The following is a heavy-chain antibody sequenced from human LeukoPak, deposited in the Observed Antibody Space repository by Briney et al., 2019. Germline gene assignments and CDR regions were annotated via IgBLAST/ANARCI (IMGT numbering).Heavy chain of an antibody. J-gene: IGHJ4*02. D-gene: IGHD3-3*01. CDR2: IIPIFGTA. CDR1: GGTFSSYA. V-gene: IGHV1-69*05. CDR3: ARVGFWSGYFDY. Sequence: ASVKVSCKASGGTFSSYAISWVRQAPGQGLEWMGGIIPIFGTANYAQKFQGRVTITTDESTSTAYMELSSLRFEDTAVYYCARVGFWSGYFDYWGQGTLVTVSS.